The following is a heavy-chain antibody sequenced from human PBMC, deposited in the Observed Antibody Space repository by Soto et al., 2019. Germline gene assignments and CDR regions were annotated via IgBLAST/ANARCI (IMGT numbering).Heavy chain of an antibody. D-gene: IGHD6-6*01. J-gene: IGHJ4*02. CDR2: ISGSGVST. V-gene: IGHV3-23*01. Sequence: EVQLLESGGGLVQPGGSLRLSCAASGFTFSSYAMSWVRQAPGKGLEWVSGISGSGVSTYYADSVKGRFTISRDNSTVTLYLQMSSLTAEDTAVYYCAKDRERIATRAIDYWGQGTLVTVSS. CDR3: AKDRERIATRAIDY. CDR1: GFTFSSYA.